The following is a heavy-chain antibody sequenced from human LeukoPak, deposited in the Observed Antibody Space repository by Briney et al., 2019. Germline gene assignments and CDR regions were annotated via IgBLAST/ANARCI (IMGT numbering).Heavy chain of an antibody. V-gene: IGHV3-23*01. CDR3: AKDLGSGSTPCYFDY. D-gene: IGHD3-10*01. CDR2: ISGSGGST. CDR1: GFTFSSYA. Sequence: TGGSLRLSCAASGFTFSSYAMSWVRQAPGKGLEWVSAISGSGGSTYYADSVKGRFTISRDNSKNTLYLQMNSLRAEDTAVYYCAKDLGSGSTPCYFDYWGQGTLVTVSS. J-gene: IGHJ4*02.